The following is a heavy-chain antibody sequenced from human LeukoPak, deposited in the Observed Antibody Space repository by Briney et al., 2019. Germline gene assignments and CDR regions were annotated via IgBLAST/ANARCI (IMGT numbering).Heavy chain of an antibody. CDR3: ARELRTFDS. J-gene: IGHJ4*02. D-gene: IGHD3-16*01. V-gene: IGHV3-7*01. Sequence: LPLSCAPSGFTLRRYLLTWVGPAAGKGLEWVANIKHNGDELNYVDSVEDRFTISRDNAKNSLYLHMTSLRAEDTAVYYCARELRTFDSWGQGTLVSVSS. CDR2: IKHNGDEL. CDR1: GFTLRRYL.